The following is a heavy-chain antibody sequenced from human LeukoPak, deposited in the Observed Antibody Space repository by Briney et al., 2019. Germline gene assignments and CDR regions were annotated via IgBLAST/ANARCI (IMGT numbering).Heavy chain of an antibody. D-gene: IGHD2-2*02. V-gene: IGHV1-69*05. Sequence: SVKVSCKASGGTFSSYAISWVRQAPGQGLEWMGGIIPIFGTANYAQKFQGRVTITTDESTSTAYMELSSLRSEDTAVYYCARGIEYQLLYKDAFDIWGQGTMVTVSS. CDR2: IIPIFGTA. J-gene: IGHJ3*02. CDR3: ARGIEYQLLYKDAFDI. CDR1: GGTFSSYA.